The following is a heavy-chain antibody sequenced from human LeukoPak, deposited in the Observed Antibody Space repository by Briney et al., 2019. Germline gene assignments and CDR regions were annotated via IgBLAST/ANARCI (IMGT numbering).Heavy chain of an antibody. J-gene: IGHJ3*02. D-gene: IGHD5-12*01. Sequence: PGGSLRLSCAASGFIFRTYWMHWVRQAPGKGLEWVANIKEDGGEKFFADSVKGRFTISRDNAKNSLYLQMNSLRAEDTAVYYCAYSGYDYRLHAFDIWGQGTMVTVSS. V-gene: IGHV3-7*02. CDR2: IKEDGGEK. CDR3: AYSGYDYRLHAFDI. CDR1: GFIFRTYW.